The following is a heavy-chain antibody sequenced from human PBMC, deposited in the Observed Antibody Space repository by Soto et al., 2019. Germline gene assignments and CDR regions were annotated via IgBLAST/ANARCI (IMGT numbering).Heavy chain of an antibody. J-gene: IGHJ6*02. D-gene: IGHD1-26*01. V-gene: IGHV4-31*03. CDR2: IHHSGDT. CDR1: GDSINRGDYY. Sequence: HVQLQESGPGLVKPSQTLSLTCSVSGDSINRGDYYWNGIRQPPGKGLEWVGYIHHSGDTYYKSSLKSRLTISLDTSKNQFSLDLTSVTAADTAVYYCARDQRQSGSYLRLSYYGLDVWCQGTTVTVSS. CDR3: ARDQRQSGSYLRLSYYGLDV.